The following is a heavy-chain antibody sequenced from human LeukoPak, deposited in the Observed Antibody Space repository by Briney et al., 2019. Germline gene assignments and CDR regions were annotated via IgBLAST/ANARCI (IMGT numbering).Heavy chain of an antibody. CDR3: ATAKYDYGDPVGWFDS. V-gene: IGHV3-23*01. D-gene: IGHD4-17*01. J-gene: IGHJ5*01. CDR1: GFPFSASA. Sequence: GGSLRLSCAASGFPFSASAMTWVRQAPGKGLEWVSHILSTGTTYYADSVRGRFTISRDNSKNTLYLLMTSLRADDKAVYYCATAKYDYGDPVGWFDSWGQGTLVTVSS. CDR2: ILSTGTT.